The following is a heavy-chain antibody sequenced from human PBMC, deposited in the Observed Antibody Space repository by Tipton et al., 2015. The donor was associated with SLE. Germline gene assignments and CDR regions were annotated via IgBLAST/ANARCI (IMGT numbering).Heavy chain of an antibody. CDR2: IYSGGNT. Sequence: SLRLSCAASGFTVSSNYMNWVRQAPGKGLEWVSVIYSGGNTNYADSVKGRFTISRDNSKNMLYLQMNSLRTEDTAVYYCASEGYCSGGSCLFDYWGQGTLVTVSS. V-gene: IGHV3-53*05. CDR3: ASEGYCSGGSCLFDY. D-gene: IGHD2-15*01. J-gene: IGHJ4*02. CDR1: GFTVSSNY.